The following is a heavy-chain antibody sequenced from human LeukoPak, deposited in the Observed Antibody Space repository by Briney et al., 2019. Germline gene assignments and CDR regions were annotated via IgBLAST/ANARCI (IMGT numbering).Heavy chain of an antibody. J-gene: IGHJ5*02. V-gene: IGHV1-8*01. CDR2: MNPNSGNT. Sequence: ASEKVSCKASGYTFTSYDINWVRQATGQGLEWMGWMNPNSGNTGYAQKFQGRVTMTRNTSISTAYMELSSLRSEDTAVYYCARVTSPLSSSWYFRVGTHTSNNWFDPWGQGTLVTVSS. D-gene: IGHD6-13*01. CDR1: GYTFTSYD. CDR3: ARVTSPLSSSWYFRVGTHTSNNWFDP.